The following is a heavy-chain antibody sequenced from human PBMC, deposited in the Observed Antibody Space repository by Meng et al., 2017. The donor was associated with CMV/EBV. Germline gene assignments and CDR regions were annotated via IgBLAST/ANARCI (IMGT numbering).Heavy chain of an antibody. J-gene: IGHJ4*02. V-gene: IGHV4-34*01. Sequence: QVQLLQWGARLLKPSETLSLTGAVYGGSFSGYYWSWIRQPPGKGLEWIGEINHSGSTNYNPSLKSRVTISVDTSKNQFSLKLSSVTAADTAVYYCARGGGGEWELLHYFDYWGQGTLVTVSS. CDR3: ARGGGGEWELLHYFDY. D-gene: IGHD1-26*01. CDR2: INHSGST. CDR1: GGSFSGYY.